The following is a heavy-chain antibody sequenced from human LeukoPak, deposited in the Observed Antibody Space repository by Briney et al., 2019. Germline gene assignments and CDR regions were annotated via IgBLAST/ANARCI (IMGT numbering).Heavy chain of an antibody. D-gene: IGHD1-14*01. CDR3: ARGDRNPDYYYYYMDV. J-gene: IGHJ6*03. Sequence: PSETLSLTCTVSGGSISSYYWSWIRQPPGKGLEWIGYIYYSGSTNYNPSLKSRVTISVDTSKNQFSLKLSSVTAADTAVYYCARGDRNPDYYYYYMDVWGKGTTVTVCS. V-gene: IGHV4-59*01. CDR1: GGSISSYY. CDR2: IYYSGST.